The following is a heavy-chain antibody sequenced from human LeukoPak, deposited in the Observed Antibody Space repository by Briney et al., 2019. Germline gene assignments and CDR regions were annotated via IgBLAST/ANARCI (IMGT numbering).Heavy chain of an antibody. CDR2: ISYDGSFQ. CDR3: ARGGYDFVYYYYGMDV. Sequence: PGGSLRLSCSVSGFTFSSHAMHWVRQAPGKGLECVAYISYDGSFQYHADSVKGRFTISRDNSKNTLYLQMNSLRAEDTAVYYCARGGYDFVYYYYGMDVWGQGTTVTVSS. CDR1: GFTFSSHA. J-gene: IGHJ6*02. D-gene: IGHD3-3*01. V-gene: IGHV3-30-3*01.